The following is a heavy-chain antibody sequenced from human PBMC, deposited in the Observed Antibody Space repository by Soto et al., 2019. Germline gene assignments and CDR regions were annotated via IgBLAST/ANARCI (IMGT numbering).Heavy chain of an antibody. CDR3: ARVPRGDYSYYYYMDV. J-gene: IGHJ6*03. D-gene: IGHD4-17*01. CDR1: GFTFSSYS. Sequence: GGSLRLSCAASGFTFSSYSMNWVRQAPGKGLEWVSSISSSSSYIYYADSVKGRFTISRDNAKNSLYLQMNSLRAGDTAVYYCARVPRGDYSYYYYMDVWGKGTTVTVSS. V-gene: IGHV3-21*01. CDR2: ISSSSSYI.